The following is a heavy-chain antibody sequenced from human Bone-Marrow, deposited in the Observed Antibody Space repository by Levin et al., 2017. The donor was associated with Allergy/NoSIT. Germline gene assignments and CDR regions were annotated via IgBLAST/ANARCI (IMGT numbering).Heavy chain of an antibody. Sequence: VASVKVSCKASGYTFTSYDINWVRQATGQGLEWMGWMNPNSGNTGYAQKFQGRVTMTRNTSISTAYMELSSLRSEDTAVYYCARGHSTYYYGSGSYLLNYYYGMDVWGQGTTVTVSS. J-gene: IGHJ6*02. CDR3: ARGHSTYYYGSGSYLLNYYYGMDV. CDR2: MNPNSGNT. CDR1: GYTFTSYD. D-gene: IGHD3-10*01. V-gene: IGHV1-8*01.